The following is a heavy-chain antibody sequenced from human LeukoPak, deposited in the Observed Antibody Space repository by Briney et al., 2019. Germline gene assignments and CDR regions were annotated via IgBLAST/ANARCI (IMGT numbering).Heavy chain of an antibody. J-gene: IGHJ4*01. Sequence: GGSLRLSCAASGFIVSSRAMSWVRQAPGKGLDWVSTISNSGYNTWYADSVKGRFTISRDNSQNTLYLQMSSLRAEDTALYFCARHDGSSFIYYVDYWGHGALVTVSS. V-gene: IGHV3-23*01. CDR2: ISNSGYNT. D-gene: IGHD3-10*01. CDR1: GFIVSSRA. CDR3: ARHDGSSFIYYVDY.